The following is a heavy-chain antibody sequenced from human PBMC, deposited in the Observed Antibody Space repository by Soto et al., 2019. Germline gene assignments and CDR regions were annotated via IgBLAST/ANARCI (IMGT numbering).Heavy chain of an antibody. J-gene: IGHJ6*02. D-gene: IGHD2-2*02. CDR3: ARELPTAIRGGYYYSYGMDV. CDR1: GFIFSSYW. V-gene: IGHV3-74*03. CDR2: LHSDGSTT. Sequence: LRLSCAASGFIFSSYWMHWVRQAPGKGLVWVSRLHSDGSTTTYADSVKGRFTISRDNAKNTLYLQMNSLRAEDTAVYYCARELPTAIRGGYYYSYGMDVWGQGTTVTVSS.